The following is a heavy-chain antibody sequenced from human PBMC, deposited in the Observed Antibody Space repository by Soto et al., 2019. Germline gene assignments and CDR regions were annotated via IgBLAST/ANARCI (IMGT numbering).Heavy chain of an antibody. CDR2: IYPGDSDT. CDR3: AILPWDCSSTSCYLHYYYGMDV. D-gene: IGHD2-2*01. J-gene: IGHJ6*02. CDR1: GYSFTSYW. Sequence: GESLKISCKGSGYSFTSYWIGWVRQMPGKGLEWMGIIYPGDSDTRYSPSFQGQVTISADKSISTAYLQWSSLKASDTAMYYCAILPWDCSSTSCYLHYYYGMDVWGQGTTVTVSS. V-gene: IGHV5-51*01.